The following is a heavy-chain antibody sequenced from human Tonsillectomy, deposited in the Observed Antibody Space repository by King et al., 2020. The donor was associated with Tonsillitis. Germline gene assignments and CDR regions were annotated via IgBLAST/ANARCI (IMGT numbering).Heavy chain of an antibody. CDR3: ASGVTAPYDAFDI. Sequence: QLQESGPGLVKPSETLSLTCTVSGGSISSYYWNWIRQPPGKGLEWIGYIYYSGSTSYNPSLKSRVTISLDTSKKHFSLKLNSVTAADTAVYYCASGVTAPYDAFDIWGQGTMLIVSS. V-gene: IGHV4-59*08. J-gene: IGHJ3*02. D-gene: IGHD5-18*01. CDR2: IYYSGST. CDR1: GGSISSYY.